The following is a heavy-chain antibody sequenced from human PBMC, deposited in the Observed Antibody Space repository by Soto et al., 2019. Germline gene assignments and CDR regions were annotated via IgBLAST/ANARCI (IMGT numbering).Heavy chain of an antibody. Sequence: GGSLRLSCAASGFSFRNYAMTWVRQVPGKGLQWVSVISGSGGSTYYADSVKGRFIISRDNSKSTLYLQMNGLRAEDTAVYYCARGYYDFWSGYYISPYGMDVWGQGTTVTVSS. CDR3: ARGYYDFWSGYYISPYGMDV. D-gene: IGHD3-3*01. CDR1: GFSFRNYA. V-gene: IGHV3-23*01. CDR2: ISGSGGST. J-gene: IGHJ6*02.